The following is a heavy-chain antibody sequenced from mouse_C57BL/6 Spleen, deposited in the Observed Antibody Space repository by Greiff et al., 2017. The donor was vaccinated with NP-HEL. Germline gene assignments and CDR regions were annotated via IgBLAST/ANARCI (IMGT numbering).Heavy chain of an antibody. Sequence: QVQLQQPGAELVKPGASVKVSCKASGYTFTSYWMHWVKQRPGQGLEWIGRIHPSDSDTNYNQKFKGKATLTVDKSSSTAYMQLSSLTSEDSAVYYCARRGGLRKGVYYAMDYWGQGTSVTVSS. CDR2: IHPSDSDT. D-gene: IGHD2-4*01. CDR1: GYTFTSYW. V-gene: IGHV1-74*01. J-gene: IGHJ4*01. CDR3: ARRGGLRKGVYYAMDY.